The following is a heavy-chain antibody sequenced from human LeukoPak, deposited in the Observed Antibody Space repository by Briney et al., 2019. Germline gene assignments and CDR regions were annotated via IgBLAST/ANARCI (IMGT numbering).Heavy chain of an antibody. D-gene: IGHD6-19*01. V-gene: IGHV1-2*02. CDR3: ARDITAVAGTNY. J-gene: IGHJ4*02. CDR2: INPNSGGT. Sequence: GASVKVSCKASGYTFTGYYMHWVRQAPGQGLEWMGWINPNSGGTNYAQKFQGRVTMTRDTSISTAYMELSRPRSDDTAVYYCARDITAVAGTNYWGQGTLVTVSS. CDR1: GYTFTGYY.